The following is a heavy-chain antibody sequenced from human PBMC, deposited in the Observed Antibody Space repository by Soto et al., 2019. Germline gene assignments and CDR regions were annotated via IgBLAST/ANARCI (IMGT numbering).Heavy chain of an antibody. CDR1: GGTFSSYA. Sequence: ASVKVSCKASGGTFSSYAISWVRQAPGQGLEWMGGIIPIFGTANYAQKFQGRVTITADESTSTAYMELSSLRSEDTAVYYCASHYDFWSGSFLRSSYFDYWGQGTLVTVSS. CDR2: IIPIFGTA. J-gene: IGHJ4*02. D-gene: IGHD3-3*01. V-gene: IGHV1-69*13. CDR3: ASHYDFWSGSFLRSSYFDY.